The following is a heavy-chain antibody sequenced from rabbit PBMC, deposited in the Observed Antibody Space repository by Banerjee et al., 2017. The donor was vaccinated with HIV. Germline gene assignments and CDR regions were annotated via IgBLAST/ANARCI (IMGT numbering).Heavy chain of an antibody. J-gene: IGHJ4*01. CDR2: INTGSGST. CDR3: ARTPNLNL. V-gene: IGHV1S40*01. CDR1: GLSLSSYA. Sequence: QSVEESGGDLVKPGGTLTLTCKASGLSLSSYAMSWVRQAPGKGLEWIGYINTGSGSTDYASWAKGRFTITKTSSTTVTLQMTSLTAADTATYFCARTPNLNLWGQGTLVTVS.